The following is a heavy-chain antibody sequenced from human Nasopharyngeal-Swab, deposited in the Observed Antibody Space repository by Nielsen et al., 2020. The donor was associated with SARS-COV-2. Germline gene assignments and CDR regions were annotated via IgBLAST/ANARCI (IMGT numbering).Heavy chain of an antibody. CDR3: ARGIVVVPAAIVADAFDI. J-gene: IGHJ3*02. D-gene: IGHD2-2*01. CDR1: GFTFSSYW. Sequence: SCAASGFTFSSYWMSWVRQPPGKGLEWIGEIYHSGSTNYNPSLKSRVTISVDKSKNQFSLKLSSVTAADTAVYYCARGIVVVPAAIVADAFDIWGQGTMVTVSS. CDR2: IYHSGST. V-gene: IGHV4-4*02.